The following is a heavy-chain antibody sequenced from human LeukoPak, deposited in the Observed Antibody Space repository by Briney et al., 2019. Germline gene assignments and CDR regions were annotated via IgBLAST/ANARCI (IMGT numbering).Heavy chain of an antibody. V-gene: IGHV3-23*01. CDR2: ISGTADTT. CDR3: VKDKSPTVTLGLDY. Sequence: GGSLRLSCVASRFTFSRSAMSWVRQAPGKGLEWVSSISGTADTTYYADSVKGRFTISRDNSKNTLYLQMNSLRADDTAVYYCVKDKSPTVTLGLDYWCQGTLVTVSS. CDR1: RFTFSRSA. D-gene: IGHD4-17*01. J-gene: IGHJ4*02.